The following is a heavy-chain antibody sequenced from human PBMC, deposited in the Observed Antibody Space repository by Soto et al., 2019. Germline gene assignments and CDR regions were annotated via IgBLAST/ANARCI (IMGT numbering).Heavy chain of an antibody. D-gene: IGHD2-15*01. CDR1: GGSFSGYY. J-gene: IGHJ6*02. Sequence: SETLSLTCAVYGGSFSGYYWSWIRQPPGKGLEWIGEINHSGSTNYNPSLKSRVTISVDTSKNQFSLKLSSVTAADTAVYYCAKAKVEANYYYGMDVWGQGTTVTVSS. CDR3: AKAKVEANYYYGMDV. CDR2: INHSGST. V-gene: IGHV4-34*01.